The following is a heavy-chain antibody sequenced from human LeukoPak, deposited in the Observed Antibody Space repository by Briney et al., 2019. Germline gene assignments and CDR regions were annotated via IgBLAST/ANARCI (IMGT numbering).Heavy chain of an antibody. Sequence: SGPTLVNPTQTLTLTCTFSGFSLSTSGMRVSWVRQPPGKALEWLARIDWGDDKFYSTSLKTRLTISKDTSKNQVVLTMTNMDPVDTATYYCARISVYGEYYFDYWGQGTLVTVSS. V-gene: IGHV2-70*04. J-gene: IGHJ4*02. CDR2: IDWGDDK. CDR1: GFSLSTSGMR. CDR3: ARISVYGEYYFDY. D-gene: IGHD5/OR15-5a*01.